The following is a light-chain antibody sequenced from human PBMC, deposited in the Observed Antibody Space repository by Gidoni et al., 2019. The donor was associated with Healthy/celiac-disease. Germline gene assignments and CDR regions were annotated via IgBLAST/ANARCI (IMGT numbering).Light chain of an antibody. J-gene: IGKJ4*01. CDR2: GAS. CDR3: QQYGSSPLT. V-gene: IGKV3-20*01. CDR1: QSVSSSY. Sequence: EIVLTQSPGTLSSSPGERATLPCRASQSVSSSYLAWYQQKPGQAPRLLSYGASSRATGIPDRFSGSGSGTDFTLTIRRLEPEDFAVYSCQQYGSSPLTFGGGTKVEIK.